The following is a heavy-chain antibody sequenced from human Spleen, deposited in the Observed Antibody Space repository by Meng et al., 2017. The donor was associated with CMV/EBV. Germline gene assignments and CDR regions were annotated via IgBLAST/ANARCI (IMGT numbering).Heavy chain of an antibody. V-gene: IGHV2-5*01. CDR3: AHTRLLAFGELY. D-gene: IGHD3-10*01. Sequence: SGPTLVKPTPTLTLTCSFSGFSLSTSGVGVGWIRQPPGKALEWLALIYWSDDKHYSPSLKSRLTITKDTSKNQVVLTMTNMDPVDTGTYYCAHTRLLAFGELYWGQGTLVTVSS. CDR2: IYWSDDK. J-gene: IGHJ4*02. CDR1: GFSLSTSGVG.